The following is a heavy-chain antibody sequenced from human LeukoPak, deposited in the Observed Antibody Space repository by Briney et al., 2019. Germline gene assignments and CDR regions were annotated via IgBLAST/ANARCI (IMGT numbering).Heavy chain of an antibody. J-gene: IGHJ4*02. CDR2: ISYDGSNK. Sequence: GGSLRLSCAASGFTFSSYAMHWVRQAPGKGLEWVAVISYDGSNKYYADSVKGRFTISRDNSKNTLYLQMSSLRAEDTAVYYCASFAVAGKSWDYWGQGTLVTVSS. CDR1: GFTFSSYA. V-gene: IGHV3-30-3*01. CDR3: ASFAVAGKSWDY. D-gene: IGHD6-19*01.